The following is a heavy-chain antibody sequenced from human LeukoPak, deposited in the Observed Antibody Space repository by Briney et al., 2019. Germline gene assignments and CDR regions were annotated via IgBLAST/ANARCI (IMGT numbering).Heavy chain of an antibody. Sequence: GGSLRLSCAASGFTFSIYVMCWVRQALGEGLGWVSGISGSGYNAYYADSVKGRFTSFRDNSKNTLYLQMNGLRAEDTAVYYCSKGCISSTCASTRWFDPWGQGTLVTVSS. CDR2: ISGSGYNA. V-gene: IGHV3-23*01. CDR1: GFTFSIYV. J-gene: IGHJ5*02. D-gene: IGHD2/OR15-2a*01. CDR3: SKGCISSTCASTRWFDP.